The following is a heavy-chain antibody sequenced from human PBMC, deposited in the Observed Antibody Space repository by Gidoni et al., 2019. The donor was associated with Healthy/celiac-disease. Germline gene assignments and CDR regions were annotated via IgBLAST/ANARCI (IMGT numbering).Heavy chain of an antibody. Sequence: QVQLVQSGAEVKKPGSSVKVSCQASGGTFSSYAISWVRQAPGQGLEWMGGISPIVGTANYAQKFQGRVTITADESTSTAYMELSSLRSEDTAVYYCARDSFVSLVYGLSGMDVWGQGTTVTVSS. D-gene: IGHD3-16*01. CDR2: ISPIVGTA. CDR3: ARDSFVSLVYGLSGMDV. J-gene: IGHJ6*02. CDR1: GGTFSSYA. V-gene: IGHV1-69*01.